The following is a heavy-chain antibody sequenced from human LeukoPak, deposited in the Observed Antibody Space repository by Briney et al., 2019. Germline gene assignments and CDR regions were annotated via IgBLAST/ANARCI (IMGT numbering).Heavy chain of an antibody. CDR2: ISGSAHKI. CDR1: GFTFSNYA. Sequence: GGSLRLSCVASGFTFSNYAMSWVRQAPEKGLDWVSVISGSAHKIRYADSVKGRFTISRDNSENTVYLQMNNLRAEDTALYYCAGKVTGYSSGYVYWGQGTLVTVSS. J-gene: IGHJ4*02. CDR3: AGKVTGYSSGYVY. D-gene: IGHD5-18*01. V-gene: IGHV3-23*01.